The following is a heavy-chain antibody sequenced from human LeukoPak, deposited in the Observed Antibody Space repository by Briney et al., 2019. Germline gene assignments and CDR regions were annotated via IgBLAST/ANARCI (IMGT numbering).Heavy chain of an antibody. V-gene: IGHV3-30-3*01. Sequence: SGGSLRLSCAASGFTFSSYAMHWVRQAPGKGLEWVAVISYDGSNKYYADSVKGRFTISRDNSKNTLYLQMNSLRAEDTAVYYCAREFHGPLDYWGQGTLVTVSS. CDR3: AREFHGPLDY. J-gene: IGHJ4*02. D-gene: IGHD2-8*01. CDR2: ISYDGSNK. CDR1: GFTFSSYA.